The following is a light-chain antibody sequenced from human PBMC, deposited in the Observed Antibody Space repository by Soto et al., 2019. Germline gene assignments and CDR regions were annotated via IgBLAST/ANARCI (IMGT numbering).Light chain of an antibody. V-gene: IGKV1-6*01. J-gene: IGKJ1*01. CDR2: SAS. Sequence: AIQMTQSPSSLSAFVGDSVTITCRASQDIKDEVGWYQQKPGKAPWLLIFSASSLQSGVPSRFRGSGTGTDFTLTISGLQAADFATYYCLQHDSYPWTFGQGTKVEIK. CDR1: QDIKDE. CDR3: LQHDSYPWT.